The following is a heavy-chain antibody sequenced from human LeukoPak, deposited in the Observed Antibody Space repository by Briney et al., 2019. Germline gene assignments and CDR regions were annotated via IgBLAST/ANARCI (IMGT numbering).Heavy chain of an antibody. CDR3: VAESYSGYDSIPLFDY. Sequence: GGSLRLSCAASGFTFSSYWMHWVRQAPGKGLVWVSRINSDGSSTSYADSVKGRFTISRDNAKNTLYLLMNSLRAEDTAVYYCVAESYSGYDSIPLFDYWGQGTLVTVSS. V-gene: IGHV3-74*01. D-gene: IGHD5-12*01. CDR2: INSDGSST. J-gene: IGHJ4*02. CDR1: GFTFSSYW.